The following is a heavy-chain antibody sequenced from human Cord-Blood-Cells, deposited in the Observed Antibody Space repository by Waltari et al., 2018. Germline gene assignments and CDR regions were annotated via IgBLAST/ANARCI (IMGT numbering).Heavy chain of an antibody. Sequence: AASGFTFSSYGMHWVRQAPGKGLEWVAAIWYDGSNKYYADSVKGRFTISRDNSKNTLYLQMNSLRAEDTAVDYCSRVESPFDSYIFDYWGQGTLVTVSS. CDR3: SRVESPFDSYIFDY. CDR1: GFTFSSYG. J-gene: IGHJ4*02. CDR2: IWYDGSNK. D-gene: IGHD2-15*01. V-gene: IGHV3-33*01.